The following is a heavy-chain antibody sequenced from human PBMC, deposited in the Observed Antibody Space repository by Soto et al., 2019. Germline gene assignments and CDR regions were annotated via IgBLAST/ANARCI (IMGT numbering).Heavy chain of an antibody. Sequence: GGSLRLSCAASGFTFSSYAMSWVRQAPGKGLEWVSAISGSGGSTYYADSVKGRFTISRDNSKNTLYLQMNSLRAEDTAVYYCAKLGIFGVVIGWFDPWGQGTLVTVSS. CDR3: AKLGIFGVVIGWFDP. CDR2: ISGSGGST. D-gene: IGHD3-3*01. CDR1: GFTFSSYA. V-gene: IGHV3-23*01. J-gene: IGHJ5*02.